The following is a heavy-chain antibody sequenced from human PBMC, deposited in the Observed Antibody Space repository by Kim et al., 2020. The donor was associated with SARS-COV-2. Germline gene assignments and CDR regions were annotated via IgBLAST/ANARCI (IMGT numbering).Heavy chain of an antibody. CDR2: INPSIGST. CDR1: GYTFTTHY. V-gene: IGHV1-46*01. CDR3: ARDGRSIVVVPAGSHSDF. J-gene: IGHJ4*02. D-gene: IGHD2-2*01. Sequence: ASVKVSCKASGYTFTTHYIHWLRQAPGQGLEWMGIINPSIGSTNYAQKFQGRVTLTSDTSTSTVYMEVISLSSDDTAVYFCARDGRSIVVVPAGSHSDFWGQGTLVTVSS.